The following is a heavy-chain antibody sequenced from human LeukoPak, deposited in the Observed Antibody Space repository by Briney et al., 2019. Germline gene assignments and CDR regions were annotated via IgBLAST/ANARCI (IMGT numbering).Heavy chain of an antibody. CDR2: ISAYNGNT. V-gene: IGHV1-18*01. D-gene: IGHD2-2*01. CDR3: ARDRPEIVPRTDCSSTSCYDGFDY. Sequence: GSVKVSCKASGYTFTSYGISWVRQAPGQGLEWMGWISAYNGNTNYAQKLQGRVTMTTDTSTGTAYMELRSLRSDDTAVYYCARDRPEIVPRTDCSSTSCYDGFDYWGQGTLVTVSS. J-gene: IGHJ4*02. CDR1: GYTFTSYG.